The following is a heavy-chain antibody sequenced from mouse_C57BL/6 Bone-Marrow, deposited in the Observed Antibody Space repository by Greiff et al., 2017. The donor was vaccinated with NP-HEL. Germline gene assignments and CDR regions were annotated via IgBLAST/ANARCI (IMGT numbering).Heavy chain of an antibody. CDR2: IWTGGGT. Sequence: VQVVESGPGLVAPSQSLSITCTVSGFSLTSYAISWVRQPPGKGLEWLGVIWTGGGTNYNSALKSRLSISKDNSKSQVFLKMNSLQTDDTARYYCARNRGYDYDVDAMDYWGQGTSVTVSS. D-gene: IGHD2-4*01. V-gene: IGHV2-9-1*01. CDR1: GFSLTSYA. J-gene: IGHJ4*01. CDR3: ARNRGYDYDVDAMDY.